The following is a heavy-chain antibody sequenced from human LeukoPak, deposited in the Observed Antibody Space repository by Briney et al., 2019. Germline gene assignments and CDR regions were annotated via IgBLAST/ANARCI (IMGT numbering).Heavy chain of an antibody. Sequence: GGSLRLSCAASGFTFTTYWMAWVRQAPGKGLEWVANIKGDESAKHQADSVKGRFTISRDNAQNSVYLQMSSLRVEDTAVYYCARDVGGSLDYWGQGTLVTVSS. J-gene: IGHJ4*02. CDR2: IKGDESAK. D-gene: IGHD1-26*01. V-gene: IGHV3-7*01. CDR1: GFTFTTYW. CDR3: ARDVGGSLDY.